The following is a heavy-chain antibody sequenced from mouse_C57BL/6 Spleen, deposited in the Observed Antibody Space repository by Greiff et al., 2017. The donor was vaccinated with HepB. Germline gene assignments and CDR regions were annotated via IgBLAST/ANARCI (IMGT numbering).Heavy chain of an antibody. CDR2: ISGGGGNT. D-gene: IGHD1-1*01. V-gene: IGHV5-9*01. J-gene: IGHJ3*01. CDR1: GFTFSSYT. CDR3: ARPIYYYGSSPFAY. Sequence: DVMLVESGGGLVKPGGSLKLSCAASGFTFSSYTMSWVRQTPEKRLEWVATISGGGGNTYYPDSVKGRFTISRDNAKNTLYLQMSSLRSEDTALYYCARPIYYYGSSPFAYWGQGTLVTVSA.